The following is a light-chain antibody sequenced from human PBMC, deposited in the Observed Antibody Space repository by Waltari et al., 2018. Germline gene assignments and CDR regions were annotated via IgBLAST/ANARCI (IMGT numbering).Light chain of an antibody. J-gene: IGKJ5*01. Sequence: EIVLTQSPGTLSLSPGERATLSCRASQSVSSSYLAGYQQKPGQAPRLLSYGASSRATGIPDRFSGSGSGTDFTLTISRLETEDFVVYYCQQYGSSPRITFGQGTRLEIK. CDR3: QQYGSSPRIT. CDR2: GAS. V-gene: IGKV3-20*01. CDR1: QSVSSSY.